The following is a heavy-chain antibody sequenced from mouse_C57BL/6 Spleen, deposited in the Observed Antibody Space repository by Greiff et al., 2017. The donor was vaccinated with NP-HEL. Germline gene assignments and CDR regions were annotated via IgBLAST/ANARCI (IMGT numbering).Heavy chain of an antibody. V-gene: IGHV1-64*01. Sequence: VQLQQPGAELVKPGASVKLSCKASGYTFTSYWMHWVKQRPGQGLEWIGMIHPNSGSTNYNEKFKRKATLTVDKSSSTAYMQLSSLTSEGSAVYYCARSVVANYWYFDVWGTGTTVTVSS. D-gene: IGHD1-1*01. J-gene: IGHJ1*03. CDR1: GYTFTSYW. CDR3: ARSVVANYWYFDV. CDR2: IHPNSGST.